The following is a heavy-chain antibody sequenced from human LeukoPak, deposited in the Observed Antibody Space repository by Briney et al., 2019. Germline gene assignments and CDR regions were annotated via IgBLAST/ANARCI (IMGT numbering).Heavy chain of an antibody. CDR3: ARVSHCSSTSCYFDAFDI. J-gene: IGHJ3*02. Sequence: ASVKVSCKASGGTFSSYAISWVRQAPGQGLEWMGGIIPIFGTANYAQKFQGRVTITADESTSTAYMELSSLRPEDTAVYYCARVSHCSSTSCYFDAFDIWGQGTMVTVSS. CDR2: IIPIFGTA. D-gene: IGHD2-2*01. CDR1: GGTFSSYA. V-gene: IGHV1-69*13.